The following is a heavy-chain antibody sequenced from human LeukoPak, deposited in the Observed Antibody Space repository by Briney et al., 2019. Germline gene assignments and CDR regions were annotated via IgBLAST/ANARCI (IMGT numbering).Heavy chain of an antibody. CDR3: ARGYYYGSGSYSPLFDP. D-gene: IGHD3-10*01. CDR2: IIPIFGTA. Sequence: GASVKVSCKASGGTFSSYAISWVRQAPGQGLEWMGGIIPIFGTANYAQKFQGRVTITADESTSTVYMELSSLRSEDTAVYYCARGYYYGSGSYSPLFDPWGQGTLVTVSS. CDR1: GGTFSSYA. V-gene: IGHV1-69*01. J-gene: IGHJ5*02.